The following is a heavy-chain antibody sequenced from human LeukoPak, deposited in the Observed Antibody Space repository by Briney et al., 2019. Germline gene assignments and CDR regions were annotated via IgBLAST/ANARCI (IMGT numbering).Heavy chain of an antibody. J-gene: IGHJ5*02. CDR3: AGYPQWLIPS. D-gene: IGHD6-19*01. CDR1: GGSISSYY. Sequence: SETLSLTCTVSGGSISSYYWSWIRQPPGKGLEWIGYIYYSGSTNYNPSLKSRVTISVDTSKNQFSLKLSSVTAADTAVYYCAGYPQWLIPSWGQGTLVTVSS. CDR2: IYYSGST. V-gene: IGHV4-59*01.